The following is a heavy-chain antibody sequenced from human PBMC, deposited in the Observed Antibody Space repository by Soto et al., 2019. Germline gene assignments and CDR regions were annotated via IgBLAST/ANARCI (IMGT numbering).Heavy chain of an antibody. Sequence: EVQLVESGGGLVKPGGSLRLSCAASGFTFSTYSMKWVRQAPGKGLEWVSSISSTSSYIYYVDSVKGRFTVSRDNALNSLYLQMSSPRAEDTAVYYCARGKMSTNCFDYWGLGTLVTVSS. CDR1: GFTFSTYS. CDR2: ISSTSSYI. D-gene: IGHD1-1*01. V-gene: IGHV3-21*01. J-gene: IGHJ4*02. CDR3: ARGKMSTNCFDY.